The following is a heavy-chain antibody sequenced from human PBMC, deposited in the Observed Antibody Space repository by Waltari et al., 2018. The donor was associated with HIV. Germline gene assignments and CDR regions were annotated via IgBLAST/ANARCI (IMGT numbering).Heavy chain of an antibody. CDR1: GYSISSGYY. V-gene: IGHV4-38-2*01. Sequence: QVHLQESGPGLVKPSETLSLTCAVSGYSISSGYYWGWIRQPPGKGLEWIGNIYHSGSTYYNPTLKSRVTISVDTSKNQFSLKLTSLTAADTAFYYCTRRGMGPGVGFDPWGQGTLVTVSS. CDR3: TRRGMGPGVGFDP. CDR2: IYHSGST. D-gene: IGHD2-15*01. J-gene: IGHJ5*02.